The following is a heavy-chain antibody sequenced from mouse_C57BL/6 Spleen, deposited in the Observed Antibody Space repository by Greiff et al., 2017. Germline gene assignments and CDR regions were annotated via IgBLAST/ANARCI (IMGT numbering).Heavy chain of an antibody. CDR2: INPSNGGT. CDR3: ARWGNYYYFDY. D-gene: IGHD1-1*01. V-gene: IGHV1-53*01. J-gene: IGHJ2*01. CDR1: GYTFTSYW. Sequence: QVQLKESGTELVKPGASVKLSCKASGYTFTSYWMHWVKQRPGQGLEWIGNINPSNGGTNFNEKFKSKATLTVDKSSSTAYMQLSSLTSEDSAVYYCARWGNYYYFDYWGQGTTLTVSS.